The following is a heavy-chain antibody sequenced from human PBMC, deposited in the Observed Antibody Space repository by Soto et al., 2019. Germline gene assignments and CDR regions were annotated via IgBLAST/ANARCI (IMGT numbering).Heavy chain of an antibody. Sequence: SETMSLTCTVSGASINSSTYCWDCNRHGPGKGREWIGSIYCSGSTYYNPSLKSPVTISVDTSKNQFSLKLSSVTAADTAVYYFAREYCSSTSCNSFTPQSWGQGPLVTAS. V-gene: IGHV4-39*07. CDR1: GASINSSTYC. CDR3: AREYCSSTSCNSFTPQS. CDR2: IYCSGST. J-gene: IGHJ5*02. D-gene: IGHD2-2*01.